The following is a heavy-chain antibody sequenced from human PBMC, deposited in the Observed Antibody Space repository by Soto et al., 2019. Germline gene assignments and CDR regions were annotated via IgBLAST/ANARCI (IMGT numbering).Heavy chain of an antibody. CDR1: GFTFSSYS. CDR2: ISSSSSYI. Sequence: GSLRLSCASSGFTFSSYSMNWVRQAPGKGLEWVSSISSSSSYIYFADSVKGRFTISRDNAKNSLYLQMNSLRAEDTAVYYCARDHSSSPAFDIWGQGTMVTVSS. V-gene: IGHV3-21*01. CDR3: ARDHSSSPAFDI. J-gene: IGHJ3*02. D-gene: IGHD6-6*01.